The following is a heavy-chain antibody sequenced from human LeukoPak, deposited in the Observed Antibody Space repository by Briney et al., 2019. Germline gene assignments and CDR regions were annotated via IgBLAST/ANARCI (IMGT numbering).Heavy chain of an antibody. CDR3: ARAEYSSSWFGYFQY. CDR2: ISYDGSYK. Sequence: GGSLRLSCAASGFTFSNYAMDWVRQAPGKGLEWAAIISYDGSYKYYADSVKGRFTISRENSKNTLYLQMNSLRAEDTAVYYCARAEYSSSWFGYFQYWGQGTLVTVSS. J-gene: IGHJ1*01. V-gene: IGHV3-30-3*01. D-gene: IGHD6-13*01. CDR1: GFTFSNYA.